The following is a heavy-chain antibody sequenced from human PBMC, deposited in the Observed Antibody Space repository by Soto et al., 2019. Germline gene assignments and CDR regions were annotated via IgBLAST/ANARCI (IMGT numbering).Heavy chain of an antibody. D-gene: IGHD3-3*01. CDR1: GFTFSSYA. CDR3: AKADGDFWSGPSPIYWYFDL. Sequence: EVQLLESGGGLVQPGGSLRLSCAASGFTFSSYAMSWVRQAPGKGLEWVSAISGSGGSTYYADSVKGRFTISRDNSKNTRYLQMNSLRAEDTAVYYCAKADGDFWSGPSPIYWYFDLWGRGTLVTVSS. V-gene: IGHV3-23*01. J-gene: IGHJ2*01. CDR2: ISGSGGST.